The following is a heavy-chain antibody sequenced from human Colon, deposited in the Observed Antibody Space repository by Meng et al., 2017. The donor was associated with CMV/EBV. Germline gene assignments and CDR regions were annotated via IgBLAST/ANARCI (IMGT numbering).Heavy chain of an antibody. CDR3: ARDKLWLTY. Sequence: GESLKISCAASGFTFGNFWMHWVRQAPGKGLVWVSRTNSDGSSTSYADSVKGRFTISRGNAKNTLYLQMNSLRAEDTAVYYCARDKLWLTYWGQGTLVTVSS. V-gene: IGHV3-74*01. CDR1: GFTFGNFW. CDR2: TNSDGSST. J-gene: IGHJ4*02. D-gene: IGHD3-10*01.